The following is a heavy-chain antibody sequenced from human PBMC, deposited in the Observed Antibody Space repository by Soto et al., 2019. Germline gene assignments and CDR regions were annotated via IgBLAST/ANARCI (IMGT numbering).Heavy chain of an antibody. CDR2: ISGSGGST. J-gene: IGHJ4*02. Sequence: GGSLRLSCAASGFTFSSYAMSWVRQAPGKGLEWVSAISGSGGSTYYADSVKGRFTISRDNSKNTLYLQMNSLRAEDTAVYYCAKVYDYIWGSYRSAIYYFDYWGQGTLVTV. CDR3: AKVYDYIWGSYRSAIYYFDY. CDR1: GFTFSSYA. D-gene: IGHD3-16*02. V-gene: IGHV3-23*01.